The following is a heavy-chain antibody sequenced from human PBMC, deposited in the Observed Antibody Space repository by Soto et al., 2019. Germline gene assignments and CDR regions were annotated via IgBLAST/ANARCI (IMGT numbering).Heavy chain of an antibody. Sequence: QVQLVQSGAEVKKPGASVKVCCKASGYTLSSYYMYWVRQAPGQGLEWMGIINTSGGSTTYAQKFQGRVTMTRDTSTSTVYMELSSLTSVDTAVYYCARASASGRRFDYWGEGTLVTVSS. CDR3: ARASASGRRFDY. CDR2: INTSGGST. J-gene: IGHJ4*02. V-gene: IGHV1-46*03. D-gene: IGHD6-25*01. CDR1: GYTLSSYY.